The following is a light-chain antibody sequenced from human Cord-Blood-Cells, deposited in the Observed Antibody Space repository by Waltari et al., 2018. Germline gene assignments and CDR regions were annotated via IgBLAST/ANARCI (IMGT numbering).Light chain of an antibody. CDR3: CSYAGSSTWV. Sequence: QSALTQPASVSGSPGQSITLSCTGTSSDVGSYNLVSWYQQHPGKAPKLMIYEGSKRPSGVANRFSGSKSGNTASLTISGLQAEDEADYYCCSYAGSSTWVLGGGTKLTVL. J-gene: IGLJ3*02. CDR1: SSDVGSYNL. CDR2: EGS. V-gene: IGLV2-23*01.